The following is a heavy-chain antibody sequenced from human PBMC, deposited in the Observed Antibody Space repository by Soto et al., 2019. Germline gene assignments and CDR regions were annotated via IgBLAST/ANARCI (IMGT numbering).Heavy chain of an antibody. CDR3: ARDSVRGYYDSSGYFTALDY. J-gene: IGHJ4*02. Sequence: PGGSLRVSCAASGFTFSSYWMSWVRQAPGKGLEWVANIKQDGSEKYYVDSVKGRFTISRDNAKNSLYLQMNSLRAEDTAVYYCARDSVRGYYDSSGYFTALDYWGQGTLVTVSS. V-gene: IGHV3-7*01. D-gene: IGHD3-22*01. CDR1: GFTFSSYW. CDR2: IKQDGSEK.